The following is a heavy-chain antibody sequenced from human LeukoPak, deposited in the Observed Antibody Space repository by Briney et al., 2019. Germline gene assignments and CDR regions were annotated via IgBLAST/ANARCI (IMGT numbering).Heavy chain of an antibody. CDR1: GGSFSGYY. CDR2: MYYSGST. V-gene: IGHV4-59*12. Sequence: PSETLSLTCAVYGGSFSGYYWSWIRQPPGKGLEWIGYMYYSGSTNYNPSLKSRVTISVDTSKNQFSLKLSSVTAADTAVYYCARRTEYQLLLAWFDPWGQGTLVTVSS. J-gene: IGHJ5*02. CDR3: ARRTEYQLLLAWFDP. D-gene: IGHD2-2*01.